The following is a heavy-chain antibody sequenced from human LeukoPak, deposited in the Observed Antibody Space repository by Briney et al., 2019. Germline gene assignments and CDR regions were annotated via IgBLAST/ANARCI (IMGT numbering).Heavy chain of an antibody. CDR3: ARDLKSAGTPTFAIFDY. Sequence: SVKVSCKASGYTFTSYGISWVRQAPAQGLEWMGWISAYNGNTNYAQKLQGRVTMTTDTSTSTAYMELRSLRSDDTAVYYCARDLKSAGTPTFAIFDYWGQGTLVTVSS. J-gene: IGHJ4*02. V-gene: IGHV1-18*01. CDR2: ISAYNGNT. CDR1: GYTFTSYG. D-gene: IGHD6-13*01.